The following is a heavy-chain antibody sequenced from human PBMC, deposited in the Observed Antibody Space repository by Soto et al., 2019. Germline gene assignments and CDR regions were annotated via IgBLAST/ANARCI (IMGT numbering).Heavy chain of an antibody. CDR1: GGSFSGYY. Sequence: PSETLSLTCAVYGGSFSGYYWSRIRQPPGKGLEWIGEINHSGSTNYNPSLKSRVTISVDTSKNQFSLKLSSVTAADTAVYYCARGPHIGDGYQLFDYWGQGTLVTVSS. J-gene: IGHJ4*02. CDR3: ARGPHIGDGYQLFDY. CDR2: INHSGST. V-gene: IGHV4-34*01. D-gene: IGHD5-12*01.